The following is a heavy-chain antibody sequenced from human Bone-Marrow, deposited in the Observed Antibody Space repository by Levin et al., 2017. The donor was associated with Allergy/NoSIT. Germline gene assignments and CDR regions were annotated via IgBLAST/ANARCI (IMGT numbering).Heavy chain of an antibody. Sequence: LSLTCAASGFIFSSYGMNWVRQAPGKGLEWVAVIWFDGSKSVYADSVKDRFTISRDNSKNMLYLEMNSLRVDDTAVYYCAKDLSSKVFDSWGQGTLVTVSS. D-gene: IGHD5/OR15-5a*01. CDR3: AKDLSSKVFDS. CDR2: IWFDGSKS. V-gene: IGHV3-33*06. CDR1: GFIFSSYG. J-gene: IGHJ4*02.